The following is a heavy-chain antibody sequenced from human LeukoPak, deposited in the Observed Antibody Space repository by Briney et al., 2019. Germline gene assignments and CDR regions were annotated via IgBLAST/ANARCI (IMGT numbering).Heavy chain of an antibody. CDR3: KEVDY. CDR2: ISYDGSDK. Sequence: GWSLRLSCAASGFTFSTYPMHWVRQAPGKGLEWVAGISYDGSDKYYAASVKGRFTISRDNSKNTLYLQMNSLRAEDTAIYYCKEVDYWGQGTLVTVSS. V-gene: IGHV3-30*04. CDR1: GFTFSTYP. J-gene: IGHJ4*02.